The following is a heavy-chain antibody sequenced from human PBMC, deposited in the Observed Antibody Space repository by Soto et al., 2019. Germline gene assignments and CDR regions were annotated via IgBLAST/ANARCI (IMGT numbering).Heavy chain of an antibody. CDR1: GGSISSSSYY. V-gene: IGHV4-39*01. CDR3: ARRIVATIDFDY. D-gene: IGHD5-12*01. CDR2: IYYSGST. Sequence: ASETLSLTCTVSGGSISSSSYYWGWIRQPPGKGLEWIGSIYYSGSTYYNPSLKSRVTISVDTSKNQFSLKLSSVTAADTAVYYCARRIVATIDFDYWGQGTLVTSPQ. J-gene: IGHJ4*02.